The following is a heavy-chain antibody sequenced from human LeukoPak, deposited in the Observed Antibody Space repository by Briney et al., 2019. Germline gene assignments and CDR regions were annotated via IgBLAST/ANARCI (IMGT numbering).Heavy chain of an antibody. D-gene: IGHD6-19*01. J-gene: IGHJ4*02. CDR1: GGSISSYY. CDR2: IYYSGST. V-gene: IGHV4-4*07. CDR3: AKLYTSGWYTDSDY. Sequence: PSETLSLTCTVSGGSISSYYWSWIRQPAGKGLEWIGSIYYSGSTYYNPSLKSRVTISVDTSKNQFSLKLSSVTAADTAVYYCAKLYTSGWYTDSDYWGQGTLVTVSS.